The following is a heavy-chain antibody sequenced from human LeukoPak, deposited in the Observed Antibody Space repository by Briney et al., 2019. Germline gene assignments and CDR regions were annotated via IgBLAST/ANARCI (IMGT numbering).Heavy chain of an antibody. CDR2: IYYSGAI. J-gene: IGHJ4*02. CDR3: ARRAPSVVVAAYYFDY. D-gene: IGHD2-15*01. Sequence: SETLSLTCTVSGDSMRSYFWSWIRQPPGKGLEWIGYIYYSGAINYNPFLKSRVTISVDASKNQFSLKLSSVTAADTAVYYCARRAPSVVVAAYYFDYWGQGTLVTVSS. V-gene: IGHV4-59*08. CDR1: GDSMRSYF.